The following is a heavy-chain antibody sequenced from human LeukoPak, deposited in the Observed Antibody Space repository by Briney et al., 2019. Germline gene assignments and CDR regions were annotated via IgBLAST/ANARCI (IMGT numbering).Heavy chain of an antibody. J-gene: IGHJ4*02. Sequence: SETLSLTCAVYGGSFSGYYWSWIRQPPGKGLEWIGEINHSGSTNYNPSLKSRVTISVDTSKNQFSLKLSSVTAADTAVYYCARSRPNHYFDYWGQGTLVTVSS. V-gene: IGHV4-34*01. CDR2: INHSGST. CDR3: ARSRPNHYFDY. CDR1: GGSFSGYY.